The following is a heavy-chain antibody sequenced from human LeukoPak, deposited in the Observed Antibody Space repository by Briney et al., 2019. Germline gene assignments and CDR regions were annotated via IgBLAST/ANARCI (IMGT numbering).Heavy chain of an antibody. V-gene: IGHV4-4*02. Sequence: SGTLSLTCAVSGGSISSSNWWSWVRQPPGKGLEWIGEIYHSGSTNYNPSLKSRVTISVDKSKNQFSLKLSSVTAADTAVYYCARDGLGYCRGGSCFRAGYFDYWGQGTLVTVSS. D-gene: IGHD2-15*01. CDR1: GGSISSSNW. CDR2: IYHSGST. CDR3: ARDGLGYCRGGSCFRAGYFDY. J-gene: IGHJ4*02.